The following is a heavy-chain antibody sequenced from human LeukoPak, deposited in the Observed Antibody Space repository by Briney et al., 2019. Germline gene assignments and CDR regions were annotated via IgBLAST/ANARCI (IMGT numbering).Heavy chain of an antibody. CDR3: AREGGSCTSNSCSDYFDY. V-gene: IGHV3-23*01. CDR2: ISGGGGST. J-gene: IGHJ4*02. Sequence: GGSLRLSCVGSGFTFARHALTWVRQAPGKGLEWVSTISGGGGSTHYADSVKGRFTISRDNSKDTVFLQMNNLRAEDTAIYYCAREGGSCTSNSCSDYFDYWGQGPLVTVSS. D-gene: IGHD6-13*01. CDR1: GFTFARHA.